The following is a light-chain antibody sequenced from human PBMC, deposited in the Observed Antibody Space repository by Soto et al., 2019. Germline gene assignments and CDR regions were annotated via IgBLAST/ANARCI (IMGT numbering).Light chain of an antibody. J-gene: IGLJ1*01. CDR3: SSYTSSSTPLV. Sequence: QSALTQPASVSGSPGQSITISCTGTSSEVGGYNYVSWYQQHPGKAPKLMIYDVSNRPSGVSIRFSGSKSGNTASLTISGLQAEDEADYYCSSYTSSSTPLVFGTGTKVTVL. V-gene: IGLV2-14*01. CDR2: DVS. CDR1: SSEVGGYNY.